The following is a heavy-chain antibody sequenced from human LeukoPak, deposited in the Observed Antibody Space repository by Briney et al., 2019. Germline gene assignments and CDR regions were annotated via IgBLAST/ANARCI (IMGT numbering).Heavy chain of an antibody. Sequence: KTSETLSLTCTVSGGSISSHCWSWIRQPPGKGLEWIAYIYYSGSTNYNPSLQSRVTISVDTSKNQLSLKVSSVTAADTAVYYCARHMSSGTYPMDVWGQGTTVTVSS. CDR2: IYYSGST. V-gene: IGHV4-59*08. J-gene: IGHJ6*02. D-gene: IGHD1-26*01. CDR3: ARHMSSGTYPMDV. CDR1: GGSISSHC.